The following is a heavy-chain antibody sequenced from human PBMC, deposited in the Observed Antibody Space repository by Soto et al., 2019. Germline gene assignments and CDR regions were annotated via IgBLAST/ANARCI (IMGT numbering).Heavy chain of an antibody. CDR1: GFTFSSYG. Sequence: GGSLRLSCAASGFTFSSYGMHWVRQAPGKGLEWVAVIWYDGSNKYYADSVKGRFTISRDNSKNTLYLQMNSLRAEDTAVYYCARDSEDSSGYWHWFDPWGQGTLVTVSS. J-gene: IGHJ5*02. D-gene: IGHD3-22*01. V-gene: IGHV3-33*01. CDR2: IWYDGSNK. CDR3: ARDSEDSSGYWHWFDP.